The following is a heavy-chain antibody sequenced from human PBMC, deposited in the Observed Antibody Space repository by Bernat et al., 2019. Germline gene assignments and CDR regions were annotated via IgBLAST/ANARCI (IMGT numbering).Heavy chain of an antibody. D-gene: IGHD6-13*01. J-gene: IGHJ5*02. V-gene: IGHV4-39*01. CDR2: IYYSGNT. CDR3: AGRGYSTSWFDP. Sequence: QLQLQESGPGLVKPSGTLSLTCTVSGGSISSTRYYWGWIRQPPGKGLEWIAIIYYSGNTYYNPSLKSRVTISVDTSKNQFSLNLSSVTAADTAVYYCAGRGYSTSWFDPWGQGTLVTVSS. CDR1: GGSISSTRYY.